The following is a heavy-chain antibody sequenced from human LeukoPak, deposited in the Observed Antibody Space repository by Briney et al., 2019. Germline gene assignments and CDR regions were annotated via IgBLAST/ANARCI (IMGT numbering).Heavy chain of an antibody. CDR2: IYHSGST. V-gene: IGHV4-30-2*01. CDR1: GGSISSGGYS. Sequence: SETLSLTCAVSGGSISSGGYSWSWIRQPPGKGLEWIGYIYHSGSTYYNPSLKSRVTISVDRSKNQFSLKLSSVTAADTAVYYCARGRLNPYSSSWYNGYYFDYWGQGTLVTVSS. J-gene: IGHJ4*02. D-gene: IGHD6-13*01. CDR3: ARGRLNPYSSSWYNGYYFDY.